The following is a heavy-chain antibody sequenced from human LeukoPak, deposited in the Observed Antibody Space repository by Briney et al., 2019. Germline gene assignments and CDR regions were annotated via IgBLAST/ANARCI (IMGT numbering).Heavy chain of an antibody. CDR2: IKQDGSEK. J-gene: IGHJ4*02. V-gene: IGHV3-7*01. CDR3: ARDDRAFSYFDY. Sequence: GGSLRLSCAASGFTFSSYWMSWVRRAPGKGLEWVANIKQDGSEKYYVDSVEGRFTISRDNAKNSLYLQMNSLRAEDTAVYYCARDDRAFSYFDYWGQGTLVTVSS. CDR1: GFTFSSYW.